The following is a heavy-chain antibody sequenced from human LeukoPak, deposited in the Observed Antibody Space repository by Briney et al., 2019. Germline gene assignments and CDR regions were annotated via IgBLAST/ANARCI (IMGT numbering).Heavy chain of an antibody. CDR3: ARDGHCSGGSCYPYHFDY. Sequence: GGSLRLSCAASGFTFSSYSMNWVRQAPGKGLEWVAVIWYDGSNKYYADSVKGRFTISRDNSKNTLYLQMNSLRAEDTAVYYCARDGHCSGGSCYPYHFDYWGQGTLVAVSS. D-gene: IGHD2-15*01. CDR1: GFTFSSYS. J-gene: IGHJ4*02. CDR2: IWYDGSNK. V-gene: IGHV3-33*08.